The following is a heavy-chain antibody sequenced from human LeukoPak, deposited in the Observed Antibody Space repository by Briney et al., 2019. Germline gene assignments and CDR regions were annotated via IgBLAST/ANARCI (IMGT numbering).Heavy chain of an antibody. J-gene: IGHJ4*02. D-gene: IGHD3-22*01. CDR2: TYYRSKWYN. Sequence: SQTLSLTCAISGDGVSSNSAAWNWIRQSPSRGLEWLGRTYYRSKWYNDYAVSVKSRITISPDTSKNQFSLQLNSVTPEDTAVYYCARDPNYYDSSGYLDYWGQGTLVTVSS. CDR1: GDGVSSNSAA. V-gene: IGHV6-1*01. CDR3: ARDPNYYDSSGYLDY.